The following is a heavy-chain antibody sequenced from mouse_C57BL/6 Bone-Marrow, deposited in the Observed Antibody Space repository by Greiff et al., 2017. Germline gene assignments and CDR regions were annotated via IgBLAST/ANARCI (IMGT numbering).Heavy chain of an antibody. CDR3: AKIYYGPFDY. D-gene: IGHD2-1*01. V-gene: IGHV1-55*01. Sequence: QVQLQQSGAELVKPGASVKMSCKASGYTFTSYWITWVKQRPGQGLEWIGDIYPGSGSTKYNEKFKSKATLTVDTSSSTAYMQLSSLTSEDSAVYYCAKIYYGPFDYWGKGTTLTVSS. CDR2: IYPGSGST. J-gene: IGHJ2*01. CDR1: GYTFTSYW.